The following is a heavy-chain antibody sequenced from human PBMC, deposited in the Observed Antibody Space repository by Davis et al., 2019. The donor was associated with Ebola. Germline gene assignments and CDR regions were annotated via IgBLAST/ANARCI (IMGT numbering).Heavy chain of an antibody. CDR1: GFTFSTYS. D-gene: IGHD4-17*01. CDR2: ISSDSDYI. J-gene: IGHJ4*02. Sequence: GESLKISCAASGFTFSTYSMSWVRQAPGKGLELVSSISSDSDYIYYADSVKGRFTISRDNAKNSLYLQMNSLRAEDTAVYDCAKGVRLDYWGQGTLVTVSS. V-gene: IGHV3-21*01. CDR3: AKGVRLDY.